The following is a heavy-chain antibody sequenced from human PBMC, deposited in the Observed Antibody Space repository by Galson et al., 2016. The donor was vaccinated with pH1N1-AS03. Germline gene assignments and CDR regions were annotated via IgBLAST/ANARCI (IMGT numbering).Heavy chain of an antibody. J-gene: IGHJ5*02. CDR1: GDSISSGSLY. D-gene: IGHD1-7*01. V-gene: IGHV4-39*01. CDR3: ARRRGELLGYNWFDP. CDR2: IYYSGGST. Sequence: ETLSLTCTVSGDSISSGSLYWGWIRQPPGKGLEWIGSIYYSGGSTYSNPSLKSRLSMSVDTSRDQFSLRLISVTAADTAVYYCARRRGELLGYNWFDPWGQGTLVTVSS.